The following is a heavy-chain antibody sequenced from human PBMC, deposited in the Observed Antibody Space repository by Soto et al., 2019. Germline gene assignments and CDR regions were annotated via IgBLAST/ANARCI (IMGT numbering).Heavy chain of an antibody. J-gene: IGHJ6*02. Sequence: ASETLSLTCTVSGGSISSYYWSWIRQPAGKGLEWIGRIYTSGSTNYNPSLKSRVTMSVDTSKNQFSLKLSSVTAADTAVYYCARGDYLPYSSGWYAGRGYYYGMDVWGQGTTVTVSS. CDR1: GGSISSYY. D-gene: IGHD6-19*01. CDR3: ARGDYLPYSSGWYAGRGYYYGMDV. CDR2: IYTSGST. V-gene: IGHV4-4*07.